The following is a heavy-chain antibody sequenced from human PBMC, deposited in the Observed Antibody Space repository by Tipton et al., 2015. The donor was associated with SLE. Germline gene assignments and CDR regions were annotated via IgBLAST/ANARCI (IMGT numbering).Heavy chain of an antibody. CDR3: AREGGSSSRAGYFDS. CDR2: FYSGGST. Sequence: GSLRLSCAASGFTFSSFAMSWVRQAPGKGLEWVSVFYSGGSTYFADSVKGRFTISRDNSKNTLYLQMNSLTTEDTAWYYCAREGGSSSRAGYFDSWGQGTLVTVSS. CDR1: GFTFSSFA. D-gene: IGHD6-6*01. V-gene: IGHV3-23*03. J-gene: IGHJ4*02.